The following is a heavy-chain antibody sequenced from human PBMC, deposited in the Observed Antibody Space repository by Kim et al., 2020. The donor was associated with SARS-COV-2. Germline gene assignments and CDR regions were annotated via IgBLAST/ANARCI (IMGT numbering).Heavy chain of an antibody. CDR2: ISSSSSYI. CDR3: ARDRRPRRGNYYYGMDV. V-gene: IGHV3-21*01. D-gene: IGHD3-10*01. Sequence: GGSLRLSCAASGFTFSSYSMNWVRQAPGKGLEWVSSISSSSSYIYYADSVKGRFTISRDNAKNSLYLQMNSLRAEDTAVYYCARDRRPRRGNYYYGMDVWGQGTTVTVSS. CDR1: GFTFSSYS. J-gene: IGHJ6*02.